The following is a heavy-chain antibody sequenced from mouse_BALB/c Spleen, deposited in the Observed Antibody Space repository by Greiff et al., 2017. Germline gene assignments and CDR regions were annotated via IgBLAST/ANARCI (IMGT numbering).Heavy chain of an antibody. CDR3: ARADDYDGAMDY. CDR2: ISTYYGNT. D-gene: IGHD2-4*01. Sequence: VKLQESGPELVRPGVSVKISCKGSGYTFTDYAMHWVKQSHAKSLEWIGVISTYYGNTNYNQKFKGKATMTVDKSSSTAYMELARLTSEDSAIYYCARADDYDGAMDYWGQGTSVTVSS. V-gene: IGHV1-67*01. CDR1: GYTFTDYA. J-gene: IGHJ4*01.